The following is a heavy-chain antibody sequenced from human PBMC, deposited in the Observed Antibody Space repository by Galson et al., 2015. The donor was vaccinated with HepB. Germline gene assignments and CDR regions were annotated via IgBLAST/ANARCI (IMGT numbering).Heavy chain of an antibody. D-gene: IGHD2-2*01. CDR1: GFTFCRSW. J-gene: IGHJ4*02. V-gene: IGHV3-74*01. Sequence: SLRLSCAASGFTFCRSWMHWVRQVPGKGLMWISHINSGGSSTNYADSVKGRFTISRDNANNTLYLQMNSLRAEDTAVYYCAKGGCRSTSCLDNWGQGTLVTVSS. CDR2: INSGGSST. CDR3: AKGGCRSTSCLDN.